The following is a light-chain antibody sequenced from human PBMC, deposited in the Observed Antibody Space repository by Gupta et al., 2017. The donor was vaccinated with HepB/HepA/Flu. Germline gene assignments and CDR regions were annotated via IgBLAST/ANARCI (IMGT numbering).Light chain of an antibody. V-gene: IGKV1-17*01. CDR3: LHQTSCPFT. Sequence: DIQMTQSPSSLSASVGDRVTITCRASQDIGNDLGWYQQKPGKAPKRLIYGASSLQRGVPSRFSGSGSGTXLTLTIXSLQPEDFATYYCLHQTSCPFTFGXGTKVDIK. CDR2: GAS. CDR1: QDIGND. J-gene: IGKJ3*01.